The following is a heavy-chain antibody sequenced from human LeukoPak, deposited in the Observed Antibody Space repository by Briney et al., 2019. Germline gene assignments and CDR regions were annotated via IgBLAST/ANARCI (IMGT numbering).Heavy chain of an antibody. V-gene: IGHV1-2*02. Sequence: GASVKVSCKASGYTFTGYYMHWVRQAPGQGLEWMGWINPNSGGTNYAQKFQGRVTMTRDMSTSTVYMELSSLRSEDTAVYYCARSGELDLWGRGTLVTVSS. D-gene: IGHD7-27*01. CDR2: INPNSGGT. CDR1: GYTFTGYY. CDR3: ARSGELDL. J-gene: IGHJ2*01.